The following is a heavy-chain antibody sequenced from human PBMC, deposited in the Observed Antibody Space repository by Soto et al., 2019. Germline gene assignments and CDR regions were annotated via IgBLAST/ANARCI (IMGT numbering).Heavy chain of an antibody. CDR1: GGSISSGDYY. Sequence: QVQLQESGPGLVKPSQTLSLTCTVSGGSISSGDYYWSWVRQHPGKGLEWIGYIYHSGSTYYNPSLTSRVTISVDTSKNPFSLKLSSVTAADTAVYYCARDVRPAHTNWFDPWGQGTLVTVSS. D-gene: IGHD2-8*01. J-gene: IGHJ5*02. CDR3: ARDVRPAHTNWFDP. V-gene: IGHV4-31*03. CDR2: IYHSGST.